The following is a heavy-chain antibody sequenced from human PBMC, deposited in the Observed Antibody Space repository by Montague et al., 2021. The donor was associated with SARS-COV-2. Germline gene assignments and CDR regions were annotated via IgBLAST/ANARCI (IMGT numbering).Heavy chain of an antibody. D-gene: IGHD6-6*01. CDR3: VRAPNEYYFDY. V-gene: IGHV4-34*01. CDR1: GGSFSRYF. J-gene: IGHJ4*02. CDR2: ISPTGST. Sequence: SETLSLTCDVYGGSFSRYFWSWIRQPPGRGPELIGHISPTGSTRYNPSLDSRVTISLDTSKSRLSLELTSVTVADTSIYFCVRAPNEYYFDYWGQGTPGSVSS.